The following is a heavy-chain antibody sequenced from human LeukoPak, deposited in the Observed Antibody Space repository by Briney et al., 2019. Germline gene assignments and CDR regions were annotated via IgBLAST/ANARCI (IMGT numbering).Heavy chain of an antibody. CDR3: ARDRGYGSGSYYTRVFDY. D-gene: IGHD3-10*01. J-gene: IGHJ4*02. CDR2: INQDRREK. V-gene: IGHV3-7*03. Sequence: GGSLRLSCAASGFTFRSYWMSWVRQAPGKGLEWVANINQDRREKYYVDSARGRFTISRDNAKSSLFLQMNSLRAEDTAVYYCARDRGYGSGSYYTRVFDYWGQGTLVTVSS. CDR1: GFTFRSYW.